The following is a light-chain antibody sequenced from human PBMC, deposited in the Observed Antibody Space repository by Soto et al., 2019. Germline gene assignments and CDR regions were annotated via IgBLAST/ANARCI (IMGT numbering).Light chain of an antibody. CDR1: TGAVTSGHF. Sequence: QAVVTQEPSLTVSPGGTVTLTCATTTGAVTSGHFPNWFQQKPGQPPRSLIYSTVNKHSWTPARFSGSLLGGEAALTLSGVQPEDEADYYCLLYYGGAQSWVFGGGTKLTVL. CDR3: LLYYGGAQSWV. J-gene: IGLJ3*02. CDR2: STV. V-gene: IGLV7-43*01.